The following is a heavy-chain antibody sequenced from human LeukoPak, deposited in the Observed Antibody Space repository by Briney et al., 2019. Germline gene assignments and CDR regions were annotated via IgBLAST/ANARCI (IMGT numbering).Heavy chain of an antibody. J-gene: IGHJ4*02. Sequence: GGSLRLSCAASGFTFSSYAMSWVRQAPGKGLEWVAFIRYDGSNKYYADSVKGRFTISRDNSKNTLYLQMNSLRAEDTAVYYCARDLSGVTGYTYGRGIDYWGQGTLVTVSS. CDR2: IRYDGSNK. V-gene: IGHV3-30*02. D-gene: IGHD5-18*01. CDR1: GFTFSSYA. CDR3: ARDLSGVTGYTYGRGIDY.